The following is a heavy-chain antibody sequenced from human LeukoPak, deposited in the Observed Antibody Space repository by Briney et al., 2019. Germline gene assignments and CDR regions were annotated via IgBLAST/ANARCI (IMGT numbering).Heavy chain of an antibody. V-gene: IGHV3-23*01. D-gene: IGHD6-13*01. J-gene: IGHJ3*02. CDR1: GFAFSNYA. CDR2: ISGSGGST. CDR3: AKTYSSSWYSAFDI. Sequence: GGSLRLSCTAAGFAFSNYAMSWVRQAPGKGLEWVSAISGSGGSTYYADSVKGRFTISRDNSKNTLYLQMNSLRAEDTAVYYCAKTYSSSWYSAFDIWGQGTMVTVSS.